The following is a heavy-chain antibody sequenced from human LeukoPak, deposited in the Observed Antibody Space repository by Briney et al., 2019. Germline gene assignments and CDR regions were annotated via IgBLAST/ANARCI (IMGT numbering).Heavy chain of an antibody. Sequence: GGSLRLSCAASGFTFSSYSMNWARQAPGKGLEWVSSISSSSSYIYYADSVKGRFTISRDNAKNSLYLQMNSLRAEDTAVYYYARDINYYYYYMDVWGKGTTVTVSS. J-gene: IGHJ6*03. V-gene: IGHV3-21*01. CDR1: GFTFSSYS. CDR2: ISSSSSYI. CDR3: ARDINYYYYYMDV. D-gene: IGHD3-10*01.